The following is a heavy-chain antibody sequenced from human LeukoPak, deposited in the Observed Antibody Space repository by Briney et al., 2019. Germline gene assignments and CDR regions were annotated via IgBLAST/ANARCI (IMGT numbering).Heavy chain of an antibody. CDR1: GFTFSSYA. D-gene: IGHD6-13*01. J-gene: IGHJ3*02. CDR3: ARSGSKNSSSWYDAFDI. V-gene: IGHV3-23*01. CDR2: IGGSGGST. Sequence: SGGSLRLSCAASGFTFSSYAMSWVRQAPGKGLEWVSAIGGSGGSTYYADSVKGRFTISRDNAKNSLYLQMNSLRAEDTAVYYCARSGSKNSSSWYDAFDIWGQGTMVTVSS.